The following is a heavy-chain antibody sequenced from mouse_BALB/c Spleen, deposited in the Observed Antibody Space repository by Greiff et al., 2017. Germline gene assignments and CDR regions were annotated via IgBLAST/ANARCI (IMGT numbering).Heavy chain of an antibody. Sequence: VQLKESGPGLVKPSQSLSLTCSVTGYSITSGNYWNWIRHFPGNKLGRVGFISYDGSNNYNPTLKNRISITRDTSKNQVFLKLNSVTTEDTATYYCARWGDYDVAMEYWGQGTSVTVSS. CDR3: ARWGDYDVAMEY. J-gene: IGHJ4*01. CDR2: ISYDGSN. D-gene: IGHD2-4*01. V-gene: IGHV3-6*02. CDR1: GYSITSGNY.